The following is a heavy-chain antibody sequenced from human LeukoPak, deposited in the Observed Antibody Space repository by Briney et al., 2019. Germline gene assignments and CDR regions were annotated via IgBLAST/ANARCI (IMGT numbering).Heavy chain of an antibody. J-gene: IGHJ4*02. Sequence: TGGSLRLSCAVSGLIFSNYEMNWVRQAPGKGLEWVSYIINSDTIMYYADSVKGRFTISRDNAKNSLYLQMNSLRAEDTAVYYCLSCTSVWGQGALVTVSS. CDR3: LSCTSV. V-gene: IGHV3-48*03. CDR1: GLIFSNYE. CDR2: IINSDTIM.